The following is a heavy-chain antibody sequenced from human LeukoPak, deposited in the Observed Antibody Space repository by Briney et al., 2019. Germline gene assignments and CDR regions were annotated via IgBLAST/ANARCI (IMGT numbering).Heavy chain of an antibody. CDR2: INHSGST. Sequence: SETLSLTCAVYGGSFSGYYWSWIRQPPGKGLEWIGEINHSGSTNYNPSLKSRVTISVDTSKNQFSLKLSSVTAAVTAVYYCARGPHLWLVRGVSAWFDPWGQGTLVTVSS. CDR3: ARGPHLWLVRGVSAWFDP. J-gene: IGHJ5*02. V-gene: IGHV4-34*01. D-gene: IGHD3-10*01. CDR1: GGSFSGYY.